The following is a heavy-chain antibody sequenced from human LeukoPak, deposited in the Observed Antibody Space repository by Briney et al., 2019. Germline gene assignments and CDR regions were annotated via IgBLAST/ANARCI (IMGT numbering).Heavy chain of an antibody. CDR2: ISAYNGNT. Sequence: ASVKVSCKASGYTFTSYDICWVRQAPGQGLEWMGWISAYNGNTNYAQKLQGRVTMSTDTSTSTAYMDLRSLRSDDTAVYYCASAGSSWSSSFDYWGQGTLVTVSS. J-gene: IGHJ4*02. V-gene: IGHV1-18*01. CDR1: GYTFTSYD. D-gene: IGHD6-13*01. CDR3: ASAGSSWSSSFDY.